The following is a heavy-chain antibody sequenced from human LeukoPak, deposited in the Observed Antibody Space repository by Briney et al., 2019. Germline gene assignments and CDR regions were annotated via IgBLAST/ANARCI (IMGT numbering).Heavy chain of an antibody. D-gene: IGHD1-1*01. J-gene: IGHJ4*02. V-gene: IGHV5-51*01. CDR1: GYSITTYW. CDR2: IYPGDSDT. Sequence: GESLKISCQGSGYSITTYWIGWVRQKPGKGLEWLGSIYPGDSDTTYNPSFQGQVTISVDKSISTAYLQWSSLRASDTAVYYCTAMRELEFEEYYFDSWGQGTLVTVSS. CDR3: TAMRELEFEEYYFDS.